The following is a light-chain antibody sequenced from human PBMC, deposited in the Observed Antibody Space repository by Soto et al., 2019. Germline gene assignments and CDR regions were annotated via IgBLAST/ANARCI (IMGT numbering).Light chain of an antibody. V-gene: IGLV2-14*01. CDR2: EVS. Sequence: QSSLTNSASVSGPPGQSITISCSGSSSDVGGYDYVSWYQQHPGKAPKLIIYEVSNRPSGVSNRFSGSKSGNTASLTISGLQAEDEADYYCLSYTSTNTRVFGGGTKVTVL. CDR3: LSYTSTNTRV. CDR1: SSDVGGYDY. J-gene: IGLJ3*02.